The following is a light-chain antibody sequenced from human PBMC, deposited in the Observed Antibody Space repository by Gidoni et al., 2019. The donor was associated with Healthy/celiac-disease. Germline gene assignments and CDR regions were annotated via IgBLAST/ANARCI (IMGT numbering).Light chain of an antibody. CDR1: QDISNY. Sequence: QMTQSPSSLSASVGDRVTITCQASQDISNYLNWYQQKPGKAPKLLIYDASNLETGVPSRFSGSGAGTDFTFTISSLQPEDIATYYCQQYDNLPPYTFGQGTKLEIK. CDR2: DAS. J-gene: IGKJ2*01. CDR3: QQYDNLPPYT. V-gene: IGKV1-33*01.